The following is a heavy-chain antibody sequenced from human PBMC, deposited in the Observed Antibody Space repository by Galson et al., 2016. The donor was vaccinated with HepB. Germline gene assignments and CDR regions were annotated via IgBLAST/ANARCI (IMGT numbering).Heavy chain of an antibody. J-gene: IGHJ6*02. CDR2: ISSRAGAI. CDR3: ARDLVDTSMGEYFYYYGLDV. V-gene: IGHV3-11*01. CDR1: GFTFSDYY. D-gene: IGHD5-18*01. Sequence: SLRLSCAASGFTFSDYYMSWIRQAPGKGLEWVSSISSRAGAIYYPDFVQGRFTISRDNAKTSVYLQMNSLRADDTAVYYCARDLVDTSMGEYFYYYGLDVWGQGTTVTVAS.